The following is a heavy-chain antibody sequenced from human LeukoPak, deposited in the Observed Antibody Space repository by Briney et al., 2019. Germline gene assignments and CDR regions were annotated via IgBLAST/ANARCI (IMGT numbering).Heavy chain of an antibody. D-gene: IGHD2-15*01. CDR3: AHRRSEVVAAKYYYYYMDV. J-gene: IGHJ6*03. Sequence: ESGPTLVKPTQTLTLTCTFSGFSLSTSGVGVGWIRQPPGKALEWLALIYGDDDKRYSPSLKSRLTITKDTSKNQVVLTMTNMDPVDTATYYCAHRRSEVVAAKYYYYYMDVWGKGTTVTVSS. CDR2: IYGDDDK. CDR1: GFSLSTSGVG. V-gene: IGHV2-5*02.